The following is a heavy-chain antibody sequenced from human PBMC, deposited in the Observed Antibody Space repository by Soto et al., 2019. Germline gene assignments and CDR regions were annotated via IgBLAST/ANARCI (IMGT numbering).Heavy chain of an antibody. CDR1: GGSFSGYY. CDR3: AKGRSGCSRNDLNIDY. J-gene: IGHJ4*01. V-gene: IGHV4-34*01. Sequence: SETLSLTCAVYGGSFSGYYWSWIRQPPGKGLEWIGEINHSGSTNYNPSLKSRVTISVDTSKNQFSLKLSSVTAADTAVYYCAKGRSGCSRNDLNIDYLGQGTLVTGSS. CDR2: INHSGST. D-gene: IGHD2-15*01.